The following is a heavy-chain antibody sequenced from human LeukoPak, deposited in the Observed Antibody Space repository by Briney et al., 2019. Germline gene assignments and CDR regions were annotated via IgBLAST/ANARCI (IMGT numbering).Heavy chain of an antibody. CDR2: INHSGST. CDR3: ATELEGGDY. Sequence: SETLSLTCAVYGGSFSGYYWSWIRQPPGKGLEWIGEINHSGSTNYNPSLKSRVTISVDTSKNQFSLKLSSVTAADTAVYYCATELEGGDYWGQGTLVTVSS. D-gene: IGHD1-1*01. J-gene: IGHJ4*02. CDR1: GGSFSGYY. V-gene: IGHV4-34*01.